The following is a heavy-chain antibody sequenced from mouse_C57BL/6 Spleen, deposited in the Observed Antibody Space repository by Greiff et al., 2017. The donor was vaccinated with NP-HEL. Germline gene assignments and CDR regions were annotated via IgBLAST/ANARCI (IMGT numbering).Heavy chain of an antibody. J-gene: IGHJ3*01. CDR1: GYAFSSYW. V-gene: IGHV1-80*01. D-gene: IGHD5-1*01. CDR2: IYPGDGDT. CDR3: ARSGTEYLPFAY. Sequence: VKLMESGAELVKPGASVKISCKASGYAFSSYWMNWVKQRPGKGLEWIGQIYPGDGDTNYNGKFKGKATLTADKSSSTAYMQLRSLTSEDSAVYFCARSGTEYLPFAYWGQGTLVTVSA.